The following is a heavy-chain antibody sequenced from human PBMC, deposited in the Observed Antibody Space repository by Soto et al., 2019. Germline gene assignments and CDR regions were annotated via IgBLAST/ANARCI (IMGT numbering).Heavy chain of an antibody. CDR2: INHSGST. D-gene: IGHD3-16*02. J-gene: IGHJ4*02. CDR3: ARGGGGYDYVWGSYRPFDF. Sequence: QVQLQQWGAGLLKPSETLSLTCAVYGESFPGYYWSWIRQPPGKGLEWIGEINHSGSTNYNPSLKSRITISVTTSKNQFSLKLTSVTAADTAVYCWARGGGGYDYVWGSYRPFDFWGQGTLVTVSS. V-gene: IGHV4-34*01. CDR1: GESFPGYY.